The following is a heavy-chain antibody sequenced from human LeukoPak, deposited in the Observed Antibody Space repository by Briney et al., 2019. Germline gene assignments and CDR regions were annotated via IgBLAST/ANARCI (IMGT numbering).Heavy chain of an antibody. V-gene: IGHV3-21*04. Sequence: GGSLRLSCATSGFIFSSDSMNWVRQAPGKGLEWVSFISSSSTYIYYADSMKGRFTISRDNSKNTLYLQMNSLRAEDTAVYYCAKTLHYGHYGKFDYWGQGTLVTVSS. CDR1: GFIFSSDS. CDR3: AKTLHYGHYGKFDY. D-gene: IGHD4-17*01. CDR2: ISSSSTYI. J-gene: IGHJ4*02.